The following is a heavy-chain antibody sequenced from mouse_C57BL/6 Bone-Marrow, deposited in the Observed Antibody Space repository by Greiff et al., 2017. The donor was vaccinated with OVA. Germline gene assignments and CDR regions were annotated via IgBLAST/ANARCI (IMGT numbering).Heavy chain of an antibody. Sequence: VQLQQSGAELVRPGASVKLSCTASGFNIKDDYMHWVKQRPEQGLEWIGWIDPENGDTEYASKFQGKATITADTSSNTAYLQLSSLTSEDTAVYYCTTFHGYDGWYFDVGGTGTTVTVSS. CDR3: TTFHGYDGWYFDV. V-gene: IGHV14-4*01. J-gene: IGHJ1*03. CDR2: IDPENGDT. CDR1: GFNIKDDY. D-gene: IGHD2-2*01.